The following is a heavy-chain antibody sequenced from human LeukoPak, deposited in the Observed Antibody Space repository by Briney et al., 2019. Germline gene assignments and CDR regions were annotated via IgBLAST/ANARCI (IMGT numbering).Heavy chain of an antibody. Sequence: GASVKVSCKGYGYTFINHDIDWVRQAAGQGLEWMGWIIPILGIANYAQKFQGRVTITADKSTSTAYMELSSLRSEDTAVYYCARGPDIVATTEYFQHWGQGTLVTVSS. V-gene: IGHV1-69*10. CDR1: GYTFINHD. D-gene: IGHD5-12*01. CDR3: ARGPDIVATTEYFQH. J-gene: IGHJ1*01. CDR2: IIPILGIA.